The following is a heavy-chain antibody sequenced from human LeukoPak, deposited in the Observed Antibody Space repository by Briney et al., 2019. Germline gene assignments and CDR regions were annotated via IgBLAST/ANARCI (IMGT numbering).Heavy chain of an antibody. Sequence: ASVKVSCKASGYTFTSYDINWVRQATGQGLEWMGWMNPNSGNTGHAQKFQGRVTMTRNTSISTAYMELSSLRSEDTAVYYCARGGSTSCEYSDWGQGTLVTVSS. CDR2: MNPNSGNT. J-gene: IGHJ4*02. D-gene: IGHD2-2*01. CDR1: GYTFTSYD. CDR3: ARGGSTSCEYSD. V-gene: IGHV1-8*01.